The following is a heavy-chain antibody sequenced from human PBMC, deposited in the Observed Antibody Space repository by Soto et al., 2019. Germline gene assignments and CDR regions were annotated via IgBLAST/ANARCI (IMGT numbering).Heavy chain of an antibody. V-gene: IGHV1-18*01. CDR3: ARDLNSASYYNY. Sequence: QVQLVQSGAEVKKPGASVKVSCKASGYSFTSYGISWVRQAPGQGLEWMGWISTYNGDTNYAQKLQGRLTMTTDTSTSTAYMELRSLRSDATAVYVCARDLNSASYYNYWGQGTLVTVSS. CDR2: ISTYNGDT. J-gene: IGHJ4*02. CDR1: GYSFTSYG. D-gene: IGHD1-26*01.